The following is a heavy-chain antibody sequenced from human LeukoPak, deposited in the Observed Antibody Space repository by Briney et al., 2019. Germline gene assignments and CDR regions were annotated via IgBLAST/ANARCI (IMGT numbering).Heavy chain of an antibody. CDR2: INIGGTNT. CDR1: GFTFNDYY. Sequence: GGSLRLSCAASGFTFNDYYMSWIRQATGKGLEWLSYINIGGTNTHYADSVKGRFTISRDNAKKSLYSEMNNLRAEDTAVYYCATDGAGFDTWGQGVLVTVSS. J-gene: IGHJ5*02. V-gene: IGHV3-11*01. CDR3: ATDGAGFDT.